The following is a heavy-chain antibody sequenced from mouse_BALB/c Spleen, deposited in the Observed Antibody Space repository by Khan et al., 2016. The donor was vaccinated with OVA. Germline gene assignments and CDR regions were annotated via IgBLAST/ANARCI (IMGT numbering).Heavy chain of an antibody. CDR1: GYTFTSYW. V-gene: IGHV1-5*01. D-gene: IGHD4-1*01. CDR2: IYPGNTDT. Sequence: EVQLQQSGTVLARPGASVKMSCKASGYTFTSYWMHWVKQRPGQGLEWIGDIYPGNTDTNYNQKFKGKAKLTAVTSTSTAYMELSSRTNEDSAVDYCRRRSWGVAWFAYWGQGTLVTVSA. J-gene: IGHJ3*01. CDR3: RRRSWGVAWFAY.